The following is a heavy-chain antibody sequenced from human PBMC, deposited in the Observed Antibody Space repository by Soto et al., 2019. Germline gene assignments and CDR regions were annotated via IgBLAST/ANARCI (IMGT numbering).Heavy chain of an antibody. Sequence: QVQLQESGPGLVKPSETLSLTCTLSGGSISSYYWSWIRQPPGKGLECIGYIYYSGSTNYNPSLKSRVTISVDTSKNQFSLKLSSVTAADTAVYYCARRYGSSFDYWGQGTLVTVSS. V-gene: IGHV4-59*08. CDR3: ARRYGSSFDY. D-gene: IGHD5-12*01. J-gene: IGHJ4*02. CDR2: IYYSGST. CDR1: GGSISSYY.